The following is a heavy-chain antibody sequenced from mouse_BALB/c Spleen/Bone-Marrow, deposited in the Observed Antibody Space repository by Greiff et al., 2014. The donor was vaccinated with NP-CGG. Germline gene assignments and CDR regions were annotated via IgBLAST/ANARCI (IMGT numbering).Heavy chain of an antibody. J-gene: IGHJ4*01. CDR2: IDPANGNT. V-gene: IGHV14-3*02. Sequence: EVQLQQSGAELVKPGASVKLSCTASGFNIKDTYVHWVKQRPEQGLEWIGRIDPANGNTKYDPKFQGKATITADTSSNTAYLQLSSLTSEDTAVYYCARVKLWSYAMDYWGQGTSVTVSS. CDR1: GFNIKDTY. D-gene: IGHD1-1*02. CDR3: ARVKLWSYAMDY.